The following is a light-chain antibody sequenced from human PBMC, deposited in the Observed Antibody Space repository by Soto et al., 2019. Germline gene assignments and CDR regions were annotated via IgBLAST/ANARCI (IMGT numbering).Light chain of an antibody. Sequence: DIQLTQSPSFLSASVGDRVAITCRASQGISSFLAWYQQKPGKAPGLLIYDASTVQSGVPSRFSGSGSGTEFTLTISSLQPEDFATYYCQQLDSYPITFGQGTRLEIK. CDR2: DAS. J-gene: IGKJ5*01. V-gene: IGKV1-9*01. CDR1: QGISSF. CDR3: QQLDSYPIT.